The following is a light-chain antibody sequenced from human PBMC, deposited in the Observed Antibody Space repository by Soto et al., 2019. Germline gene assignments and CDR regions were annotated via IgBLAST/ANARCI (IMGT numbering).Light chain of an antibody. CDR1: QTVGRSH. J-gene: IGKJ3*01. CDR2: GTS. CDR3: QQYDGTPPFT. Sequence: ENVLTQSPGTLSLSPGERATLSCRASQTVGRSHLAWYQQKPGQAPRLLIYGTSVRATGIPDRFRGGGSGTDFTLTIGRLGPEDFAVYYCQQYDGTPPFTFGPGTKV. V-gene: IGKV3-20*01.